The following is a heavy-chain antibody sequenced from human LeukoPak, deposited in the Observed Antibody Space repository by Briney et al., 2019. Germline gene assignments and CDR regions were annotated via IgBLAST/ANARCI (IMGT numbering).Heavy chain of an antibody. D-gene: IGHD4-23*01. V-gene: IGHV3-66*01. J-gene: IGHJ4*02. CDR3: ARVPRGHGGNSGAIDY. CDR2: IYSGGST. Sequence: GGSLRLSCAASGFTVGSNYMNWVRQAPGKGLEWVSVIYSGGSTYYADSVKGRFTISRDNSKNTLYLQMSSLRAEDTAVYYCARVPRGHGGNSGAIDYWGQGTLVTVSS. CDR1: GFTVGSNY.